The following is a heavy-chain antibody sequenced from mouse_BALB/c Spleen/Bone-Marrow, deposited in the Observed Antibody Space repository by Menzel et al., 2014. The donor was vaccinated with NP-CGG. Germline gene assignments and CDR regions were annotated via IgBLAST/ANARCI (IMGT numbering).Heavy chain of an antibody. V-gene: IGHV1-87*01. CDR2: IYPGDGDT. Sequence: VQLQQSGAELARPGASVKLSCKASGYTFTSYWMQWVKQRPGQGLEWIGAIYPGDGDTRYTQKFKGKATLTADKSSSTAYMQLSSLASEDARVYYGTRDGNCPAWFAYWGQGTLVTVSA. D-gene: IGHD2-1*01. J-gene: IGHJ3*01. CDR3: TRDGNCPAWFAY. CDR1: GYTFTSYW.